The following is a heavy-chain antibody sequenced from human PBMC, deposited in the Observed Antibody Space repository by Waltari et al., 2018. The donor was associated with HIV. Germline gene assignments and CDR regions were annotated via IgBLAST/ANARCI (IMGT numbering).Heavy chain of an antibody. Sequence: EVQLVESGGGLVQPGGSLRLSCAASGFTFDDYAMYWVRQTPGKGLGWVSGISWNSDTIGYADSVKGRFTISRDNAKNSLSLQMNSLRAEDTALYYCAKVAMTAVTSYAIDVWGRGTMVTVSS. CDR2: ISWNSDTI. J-gene: IGHJ3*01. V-gene: IGHV3-9*01. CDR1: GFTFDDYA. D-gene: IGHD4-17*01. CDR3: AKVAMTAVTSYAIDV.